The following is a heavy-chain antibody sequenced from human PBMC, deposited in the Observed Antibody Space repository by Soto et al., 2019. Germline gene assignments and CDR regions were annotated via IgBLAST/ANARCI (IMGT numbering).Heavy chain of an antibody. Sequence: GGSLRLSCAASGFTFSSYAMSWVRQAPGKGLEWVSAISGSGGSTYYADSVKGRFTISRDNSKNTLYPQMNGLRAEDTAVYYCAKVAVGATANYYYYGMDVWGQGTTVTVSS. J-gene: IGHJ6*02. CDR3: AKVAVGATANYYYYGMDV. CDR1: GFTFSSYA. D-gene: IGHD1-26*01. CDR2: ISGSGGST. V-gene: IGHV3-23*01.